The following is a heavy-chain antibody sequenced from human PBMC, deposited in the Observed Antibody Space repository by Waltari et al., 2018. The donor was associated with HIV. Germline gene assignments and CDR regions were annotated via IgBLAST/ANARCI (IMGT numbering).Heavy chain of an antibody. CDR2: IKQGGIEK. J-gene: IGHJ4*02. Sequence: EVQLVESGGGLVQPGGSLMLSWAASGFNFSSYCMTWFRQAPGKGLEWVATIKQGGIEKFYVDSVKGRFTISRDNAKRSLYLQMNSLRAEDTAVYFCARDIGYGAGTYINWGQGTLVTVSS. V-gene: IGHV3-7*01. CDR3: ARDIGYGAGTYIN. CDR1: GFNFSSYC. D-gene: IGHD3-10*01.